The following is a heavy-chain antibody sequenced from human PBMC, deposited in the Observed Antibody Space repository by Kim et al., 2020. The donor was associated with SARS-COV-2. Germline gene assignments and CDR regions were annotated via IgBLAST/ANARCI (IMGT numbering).Heavy chain of an antibody. V-gene: IGHV7-4-1*02. J-gene: IGHJ4*02. Sequence: TYAQGFTGRFVFSLDTSVSTAYLQISSLKAEDTAVYYCARVYGSGRIDYWGQGTLVTVSS. CDR3: ARVYGSGRIDY. D-gene: IGHD3-10*01.